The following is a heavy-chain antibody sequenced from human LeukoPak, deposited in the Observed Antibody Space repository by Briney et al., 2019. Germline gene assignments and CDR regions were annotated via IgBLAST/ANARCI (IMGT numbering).Heavy chain of an antibody. CDR1: GGSFSGYY. CDR2: INHSGST. D-gene: IGHD3-10*02. J-gene: IGHJ6*03. V-gene: IGHV4-34*01. Sequence: KPSETLSLTCAVYGGSFSGYYWSWIRQPPGKGLEWIGEINHSGSTNYNPSLKSRLTTSLDSSKNHFSLRLTSVSAADTAVYYCARVQRSFVRGNYYYIDVWGKGTTVTISS. CDR3: ARVQRSFVRGNYYYIDV.